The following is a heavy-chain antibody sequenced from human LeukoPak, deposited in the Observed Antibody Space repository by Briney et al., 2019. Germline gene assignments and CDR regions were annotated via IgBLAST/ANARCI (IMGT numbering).Heavy chain of an antibody. V-gene: IGHV4-4*07. J-gene: IGHJ4*02. D-gene: IGHD5-18*01. CDR3: ARDRLEGYSYDGI. Sequence: PSETLSLTCTVSGGSISSYYWSWIRQPAGKGLEWIGRIYTSGGTNYNPSNYNPSLKSRVTISIDTSKNQFSLKLSSVTAADTAVYYCARDRLEGYSYDGIWGQGTLVTVSS. CDR2: IYTSGGTNYNPS. CDR1: GGSISSYY.